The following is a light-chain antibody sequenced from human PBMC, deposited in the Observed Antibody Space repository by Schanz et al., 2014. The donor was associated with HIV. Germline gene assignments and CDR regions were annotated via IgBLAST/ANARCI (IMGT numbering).Light chain of an antibody. CDR2: NTY. CDR3: ATWDDSLEGWV. V-gene: IGLV1-44*01. J-gene: IGLJ3*02. Sequence: QSVLTQAPSASGTPGQRVTISCSGSTSDFKTNAVLWYQQLPGPAPKLLIYNTYHRPSGVPDRFSGSKSGTSASLAISGLQSEDESDFFCATWDDSLEGWVFGGGTKLTVL. CDR1: TSDFKTNA.